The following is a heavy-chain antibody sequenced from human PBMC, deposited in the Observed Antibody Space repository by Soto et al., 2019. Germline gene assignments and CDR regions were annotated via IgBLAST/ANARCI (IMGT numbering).Heavy chain of an antibody. Sequence: PSATLSLTCTLSGVSITSGAYYWTWDRQHPGKGLEWIVYIYYNGNTYFSPSLKSRLTISIDTSKNQFSLKLSSVTAADTAMYYCARARLRAVYAFDFWGQGTMVTVSS. J-gene: IGHJ3*01. CDR1: GVSITSGAYY. D-gene: IGHD4-17*01. CDR3: ARARLRAVYAFDF. CDR2: IYYNGNT. V-gene: IGHV4-31*03.